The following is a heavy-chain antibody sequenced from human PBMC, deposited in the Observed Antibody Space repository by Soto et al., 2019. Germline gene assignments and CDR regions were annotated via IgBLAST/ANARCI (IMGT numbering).Heavy chain of an antibody. CDR2: ISVSGVNT. V-gene: IGHV3-23*01. CDR1: GFSFSSYA. Sequence: PXGSLRLALAASGFSFSSYAMGWVRQAPGKGLDWVSAISVSGVNTYYADSMEGRFSISRDNSKNTLYLQMNSLRADDTAVYYCVKHLADYKSGSFRWLDTWGQGTLVTVSS. D-gene: IGHD3-10*01. CDR3: VKHLADYKSGSFRWLDT. J-gene: IGHJ5*02.